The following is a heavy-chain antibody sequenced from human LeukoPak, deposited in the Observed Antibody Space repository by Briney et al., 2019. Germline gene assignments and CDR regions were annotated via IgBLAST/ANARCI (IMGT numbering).Heavy chain of an antibody. J-gene: IGHJ4*02. V-gene: IGHV1-2*02. D-gene: IGHD1-26*01. CDR3: ARESIRIVGAAKVKFFDY. Sequence: GASVKVSCKASGYTFTGYYMHWVRQAPGQGLEWMGWINPNSGGTNYAQTFEGRVTMTRDTSISTASLDLSKLRSDDTAVYYCARESIRIVGAAKVKFFDYWGQGTLLTVSS. CDR2: INPNSGGT. CDR1: GYTFTGYY.